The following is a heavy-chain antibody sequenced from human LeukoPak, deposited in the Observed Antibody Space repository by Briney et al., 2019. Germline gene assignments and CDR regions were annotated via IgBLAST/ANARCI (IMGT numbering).Heavy chain of an antibody. CDR3: ARGSGGWAQWLVQGDY. CDR1: GGSFSGYY. D-gene: IGHD6-19*01. CDR2: IHHSGST. V-gene: IGHV4-34*01. Sequence: SETLSLTCAVYGGSFSGYYWSWIRQPPGKGLEWIGEIHHSGSTNYNPSLKSRVTISVDTSKNQFSLKLSSVTAADTAVYYCARGSGGWAQWLVQGDYWGQGTLVTVSS. J-gene: IGHJ4*02.